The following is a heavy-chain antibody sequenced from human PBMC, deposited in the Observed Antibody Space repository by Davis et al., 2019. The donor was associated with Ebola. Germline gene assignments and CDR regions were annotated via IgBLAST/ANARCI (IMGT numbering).Heavy chain of an antibody. V-gene: IGHV3-74*01. CDR1: GFTFDDNT. J-gene: IGHJ4*02. D-gene: IGHD2-2*01. CDR3: ARGTHYANEN. Sequence: PGGSLRLSCAASGFTFDDNTMHWVRQAPGKGLVYVPRISSDGGITNYADSVKGRFTISRDNAKNTLYLQMNSLRDEETAVYYCARGTHYANENWGQGTLFTVSS. CDR2: ISSDGGIT.